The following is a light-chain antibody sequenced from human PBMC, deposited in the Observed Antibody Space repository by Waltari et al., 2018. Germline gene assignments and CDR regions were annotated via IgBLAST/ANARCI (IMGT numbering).Light chain of an antibody. V-gene: IGKV1-5*03. J-gene: IGKJ5*01. CDR3: QQYSSYST. CDR1: HSISNW. CDR2: KAS. Sequence: DIQMTQSPSTLSASVGDRVTITCRASHSISNWLAWYQQKPGKAPKLLIYKASSLERGVPSRFSGSGSGTEFTLTISSLQPDDFATYYCQQYSSYSTFGQGTRLEIK.